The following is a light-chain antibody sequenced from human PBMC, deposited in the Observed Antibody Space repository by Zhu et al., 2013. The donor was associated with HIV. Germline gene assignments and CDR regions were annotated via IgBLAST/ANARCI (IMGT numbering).Light chain of an antibody. CDR1: QSVASN. Sequence: EIVLTQSPVTLSVSPGERVILSCRASQSVASNLAWYQQKPGQAPRLLIYGASTRATGIPARFSGSGSGTEFTLTISSLQSDDFATYFCQQYSMYPYTFGQGTRLEI. CDR3: QQYSMYPYT. V-gene: IGKV3-15*01. CDR2: GAS. J-gene: IGKJ2*01.